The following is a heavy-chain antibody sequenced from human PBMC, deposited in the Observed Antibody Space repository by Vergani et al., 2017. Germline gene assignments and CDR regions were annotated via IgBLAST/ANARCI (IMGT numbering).Heavy chain of an antibody. CDR1: GGTFSSYA. Sequence: QVQLVQSGAEVKKPGSSVKVSCKASGGTFSSYAISWVRQAPGQGLEWMGGIIPIFGTANYAQKCQGRVTITADKSTSTAYMELSSLRSDDTAVYYCAGDSLFGSGWYPFDYWGQGTLVTVSS. CDR2: IIPIFGTA. CDR3: AGDSLFGSGWYPFDY. V-gene: IGHV1-69*06. D-gene: IGHD6-19*01. J-gene: IGHJ4*02.